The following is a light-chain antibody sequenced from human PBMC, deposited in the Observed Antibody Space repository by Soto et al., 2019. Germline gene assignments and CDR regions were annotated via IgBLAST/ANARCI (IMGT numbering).Light chain of an antibody. V-gene: IGLV2-23*01. J-gene: IGLJ2*01. CDR1: SSDVGSYNL. CDR2: EGS. CDR3: CSYAGSSTFVV. Sequence: QSALTQPASVSGSPGQSITISCTGTSSDVGSYNLVSWYQQYPGKAPKLMIYEGSKRPSGVSNRFSGSKSGNTASLTISGLQAEDEADYYCCSYAGSSTFVVFGGGPKLTVL.